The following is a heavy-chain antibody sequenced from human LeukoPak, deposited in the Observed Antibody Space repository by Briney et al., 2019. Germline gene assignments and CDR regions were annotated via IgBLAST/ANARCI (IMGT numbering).Heavy chain of an antibody. CDR1: GYTFTGYY. CDR3: AREIREGLPYYAC. CDR2: IKPDIDVI. J-gene: IGHJ4*02. Sequence: GASVKVSCKTSGYTFTGYYIHWMRQAPGQGLEWMGWIKPDIDVINSAQKFQGKVTMSRETANTTAYMEVSRLRSDDTVFDYGAREIREGLPYYACGGQGTLVTVSS. V-gene: IGHV1-2*02. D-gene: IGHD3-16*01.